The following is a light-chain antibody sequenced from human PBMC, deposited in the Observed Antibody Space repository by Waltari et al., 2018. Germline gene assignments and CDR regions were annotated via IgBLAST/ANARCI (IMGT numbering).Light chain of an antibody. CDR3: SSYAGSKDWV. CDR1: SHDVGRYNY. CDR2: EVT. J-gene: IGLJ3*02. Sequence: QSALTQPPSPSGSPGQSVPISCTGTSHDVGRYNYVSWYQQHPGKAPNLMIYEVTKRPSGVPDRVSGSKSGNTASLTVSGLQAEDEADYYCSSYAGSKDWVFGGGTKLTVL. V-gene: IGLV2-8*01.